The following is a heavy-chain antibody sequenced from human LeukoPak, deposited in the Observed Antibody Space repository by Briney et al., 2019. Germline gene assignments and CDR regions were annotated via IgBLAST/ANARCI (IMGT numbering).Heavy chain of an antibody. J-gene: IGHJ3*02. CDR1: GFTFSRYW. CDR3: ASLFLCYGCSTSSDSFNI. D-gene: IGHD6-6*01. V-gene: IGHV3-74*01. CDR2: INSDGSST. Sequence: SGGSLRLSCEASGFTFSRYWMHWVRQAPGKGLVWVSRINSDGSSTTYADSVKGRFTISRDNAKNTLYLQMNSLRAEDTAAYYCASLFLCYGCSTSSDSFNIWGQGTMLTVSS.